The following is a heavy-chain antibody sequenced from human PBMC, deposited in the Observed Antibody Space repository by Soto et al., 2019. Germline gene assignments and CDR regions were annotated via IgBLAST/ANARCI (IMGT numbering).Heavy chain of an antibody. Sequence: EVQLLESGGGLVQPGGSLRLSCAASGFTISTYAMSWVRRAPGKGLEWVSGISGSGHITYYADSVKGRFTISRDISKNTLYLQMSSLRAEDTAVYHCAKSLRTTVTTGFWFDPWGQGTLVTVSS. V-gene: IGHV3-23*01. D-gene: IGHD4-17*01. J-gene: IGHJ5*02. CDR1: GFTISTYA. CDR2: ISGSGHIT. CDR3: AKSLRTTVTTGFWFDP.